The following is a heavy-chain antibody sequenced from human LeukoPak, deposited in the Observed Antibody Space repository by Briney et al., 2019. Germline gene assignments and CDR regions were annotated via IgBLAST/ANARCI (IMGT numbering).Heavy chain of an antibody. J-gene: IGHJ4*02. Sequence: GGSLRLSCAASGFTFSSFSMNWVRQTRGKGLEGVSYISTSSGTIYYADSVKVRFSVSRDNAKNSLYLQMDSLRAEDTAVYYCVRGGMDHWGQGALVTVSS. CDR1: GFTFSSFS. V-gene: IGHV3-48*04. CDR2: ISTSSGTI. CDR3: VRGGMDH.